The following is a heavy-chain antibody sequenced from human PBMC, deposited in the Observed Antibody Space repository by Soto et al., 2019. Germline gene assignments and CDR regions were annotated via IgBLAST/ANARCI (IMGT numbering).Heavy chain of an antibody. CDR2: INHSGST. V-gene: IGHV4-34*01. CDR1: GGSFSGYY. CDR3: ARLFGLVPYYYNGMHV. J-gene: IGHJ6*02. D-gene: IGHD3-3*01. Sequence: PSETLSLTCAVYGGSFSGYYWSWIRQPPGKGLEWIGEINHSGSTNYNPSLKSRVTISVDTSKNQFSLKLSSVTAADTAVYYCARLFGLVPYYYNGMHVSGQGTTVTVSS.